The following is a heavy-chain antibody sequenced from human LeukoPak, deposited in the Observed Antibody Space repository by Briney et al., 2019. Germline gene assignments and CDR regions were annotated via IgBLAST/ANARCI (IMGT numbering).Heavy chain of an antibody. Sequence: GGSLRLSCAASGFTSNNYAMGWVRQPPGKGLEWVSGVSGNGGNTYYADSVKGRFTISRDYSKNTLYLQMNSLRAGDTAVYYCATLGYCSGGSCPDAFDIWGQGTMVTVS. CDR1: GFTSNNYA. CDR2: VSGNGGNT. CDR3: ATLGYCSGGSCPDAFDI. J-gene: IGHJ3*02. D-gene: IGHD2-15*01. V-gene: IGHV3-23*01.